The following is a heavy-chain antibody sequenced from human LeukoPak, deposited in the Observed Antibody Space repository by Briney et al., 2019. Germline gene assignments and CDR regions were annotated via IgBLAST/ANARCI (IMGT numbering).Heavy chain of an antibody. Sequence: SETLSLTCTVSGYSISSGYYWGWIRQSPGKGLEWIGSIYHSGSTYYNPSLKSRVTISVDTSKNQFSLKLSSVTAADTAVYYCARDPDLKGFDYWGQGTLVTVSS. V-gene: IGHV4-38-2*02. CDR1: GYSISSGYY. D-gene: IGHD1-14*01. CDR3: ARDPDLKGFDY. J-gene: IGHJ4*02. CDR2: IYHSGST.